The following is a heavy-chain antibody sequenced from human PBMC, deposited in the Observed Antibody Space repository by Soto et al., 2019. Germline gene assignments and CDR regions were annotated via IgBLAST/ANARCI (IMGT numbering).Heavy chain of an antibody. J-gene: IGHJ5*02. V-gene: IGHV4-4*07. CDR1: GGSISSYY. CDR2: ISTSGTT. D-gene: IGHD3-10*01. CDR3: ARDRTVRGDWFDP. Sequence: QVQLQESGPGLVKASETVSLTCTVSGGSISSYYWTWIRQPAGKGLEWIGRISTSGTTNYNPSLKSRVTMSVETSKNQFSLKLNSVTAADTAVYYCARDRTVRGDWFDPWGQGTLVTVSS.